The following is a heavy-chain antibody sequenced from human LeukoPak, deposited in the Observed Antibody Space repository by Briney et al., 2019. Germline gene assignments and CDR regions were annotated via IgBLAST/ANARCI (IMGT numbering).Heavy chain of an antibody. D-gene: IGHD3-10*01. CDR3: ARVSTSWFGELLYPGDAFDI. V-gene: IGHV4-61*02. CDR2: IYTSGST. CDR1: GGSISSGSYY. J-gene: IGHJ3*02. Sequence: SETLSLTCTVSGGSISSGSYYWSWIRQPAGKGLEWIGRIYTSGSTNYNPSLKSRVAISVDTSKNQFSLKLSSVTAADTAVCYCARVSTSWFGELLYPGDAFDIWGQGTMVTVSS.